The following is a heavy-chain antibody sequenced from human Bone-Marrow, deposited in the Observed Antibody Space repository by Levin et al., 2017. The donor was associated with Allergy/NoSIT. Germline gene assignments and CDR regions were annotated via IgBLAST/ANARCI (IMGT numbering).Heavy chain of an antibody. D-gene: IGHD2-15*01. V-gene: IGHV1-2*02. Sequence: ASVKVSCKTSGYPFLDYYIHWVRQAPGQGLEWMGCINPKTGATKFAQTFHGRVTMTTDTSITTAYMNLSGLKSDDTGMYYCASDPCSGGRCYYFDPWGQGTLVTVSA. CDR3: ASDPCSGGRCYYFDP. CDR1: GYPFLDYY. CDR2: INPKTGAT. J-gene: IGHJ5*02.